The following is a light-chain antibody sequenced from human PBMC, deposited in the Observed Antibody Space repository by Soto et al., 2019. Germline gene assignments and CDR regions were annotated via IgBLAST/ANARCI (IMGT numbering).Light chain of an antibody. V-gene: IGKV3-15*01. Sequence: IVMTQSPATLSVSPGERATLSCRASQIVRGNLAWYQQKPGQSPRLLIYGASSRATGIPVRFSGSGSGTEFTLTISSLQSEDFAVYYCQQYNNWPFITFGQGTRLEI. J-gene: IGKJ5*01. CDR3: QQYNNWPFIT. CDR1: QIVRGN. CDR2: GAS.